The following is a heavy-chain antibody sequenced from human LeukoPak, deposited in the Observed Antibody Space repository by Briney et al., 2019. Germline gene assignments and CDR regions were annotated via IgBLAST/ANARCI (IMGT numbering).Heavy chain of an antibody. D-gene: IGHD7-27*01. Sequence: ASVKVSCKASGYTFTSHDINWVRQATGQGLEWMGWMSPNSGDTGYAQKFQGRVTMTSDSSISTAYMELSSLRSEDTTIYYCVRTPPNWGFDYWGQGTLVTVSS. CDR2: MSPNSGDT. CDR1: GYTFTSHD. J-gene: IGHJ4*02. V-gene: IGHV1-8*01. CDR3: VRTPPNWGFDY.